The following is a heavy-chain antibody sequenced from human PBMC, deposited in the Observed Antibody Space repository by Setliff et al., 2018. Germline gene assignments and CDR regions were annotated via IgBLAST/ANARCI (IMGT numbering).Heavy chain of an antibody. D-gene: IGHD3-22*01. CDR1: GGSFNSYY. CDR2: INQSGTT. V-gene: IGHV4-34*01. J-gene: IGHJ5*02. CDR3: AQHHSYYYDSSGYRYNWFDP. Sequence: PSETLSLTCAVYGGSFNSYYWSWIRQPPGKGLEWIGEINQSGTTYYNPSLNSRGTISVDTSRDQFSLKLSSVTAADTAVYYCAQHHSYYYDSSGYRYNWFDPWGQGTLVTVSS.